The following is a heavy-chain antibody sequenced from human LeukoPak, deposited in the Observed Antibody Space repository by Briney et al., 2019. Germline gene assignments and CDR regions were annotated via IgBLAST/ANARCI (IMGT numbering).Heavy chain of an antibody. CDR3: ARLGCSSTSCYDV. CDR2: IYPDDSDT. CDR1: GYSFPSYW. J-gene: IGHJ6*04. Sequence: GESLKISCKGSGYSFPSYWIGWVRQMPGKGLEWMAIIYPDDSDTTYSPSFQGQITISADKSIDTDYLQWNRLKASDSAMYCWARLGCSSTSCYDVWGKGTTVTVSS. V-gene: IGHV5-51*01. D-gene: IGHD2-2*01.